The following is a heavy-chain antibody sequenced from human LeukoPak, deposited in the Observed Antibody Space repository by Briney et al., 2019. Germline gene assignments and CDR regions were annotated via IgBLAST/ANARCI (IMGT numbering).Heavy chain of an antibody. CDR1: GFTFSSYE. CDR3: ARGRGYSYAVFDY. Sequence: GGSLRLSCAVSGFTFSSYEMNWVRQAPGKGLEYVSTISGDGDRTYYANSVKDRFTISRDNSKNTLYLQMGSLRAEDMAVYYCARGRGYSYAVFDYWGQGTLVTVSS. J-gene: IGHJ4*02. CDR2: ISGDGDRT. V-gene: IGHV3-64*01. D-gene: IGHD5-18*01.